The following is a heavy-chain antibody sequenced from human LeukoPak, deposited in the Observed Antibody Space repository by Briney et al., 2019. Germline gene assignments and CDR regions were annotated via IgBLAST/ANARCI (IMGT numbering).Heavy chain of an antibody. CDR1: GFTVSNNY. D-gene: IGHD3-3*01. J-gene: IGHJ2*01. V-gene: IGHV3-53*01. CDR3: ARYDFILISYFDL. CDR2: IYSDGTT. Sequence: GGSLRLSCAASGFTVSNNYMSWVRQAQGKKLGWVSDIYSDGTTFYADSVKGRFTISRDNSKNTLYLQMNSLRAEDTAVYHCARYDFILISYFDLWGRGALVTVSS.